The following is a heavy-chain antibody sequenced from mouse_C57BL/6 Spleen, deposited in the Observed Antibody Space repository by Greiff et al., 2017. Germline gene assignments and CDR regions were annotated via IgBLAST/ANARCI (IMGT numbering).Heavy chain of an antibody. J-gene: IGHJ3*01. CDR2: INPNNGGT. Sequence: VQLQQSGPELVKPGASVKMSCKASGYTFTDYNMHWVKQSPGKSLEWIGDINPNNGGTSYNQKFKGKATLTVNKSSSTAYMELRSLTSEDSAVYYCAKYGYDPFAYWGQGTLVTVSA. D-gene: IGHD2-2*01. CDR1: GYTFTDYN. CDR3: AKYGYDPFAY. V-gene: IGHV1-22*01.